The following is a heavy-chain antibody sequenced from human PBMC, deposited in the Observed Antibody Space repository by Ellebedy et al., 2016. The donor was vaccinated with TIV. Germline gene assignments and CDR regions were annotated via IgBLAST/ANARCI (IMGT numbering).Heavy chain of an antibody. CDR3: ARDHCAGDCYPPDY. D-gene: IGHD2-21*02. CDR1: GYSFTSHG. CDR2: VTAYNRDT. Sequence: AASVKVSCKASGYSFTSHGISWVRQAPGQGLQWRGWVTAYNRDTYYAQKFQGRVTMTTDTSTSTAYMELRSLRSDDTALYYCARDHCAGDCYPPDYWGQGSLGTVSS. V-gene: IGHV1-18*01. J-gene: IGHJ4*02.